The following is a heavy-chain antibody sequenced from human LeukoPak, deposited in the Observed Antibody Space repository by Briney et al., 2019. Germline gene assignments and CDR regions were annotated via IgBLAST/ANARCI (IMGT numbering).Heavy chain of an antibody. J-gene: IGHJ5*02. CDR2: IYYSGST. CDR3: ARRSITGIPHRFDP. CDR1: GGSISSSRYY. D-gene: IGHD1-20*01. Sequence: PSETLSLTCTVSGGSISSSRYYWGWIRQPPGKGLEWIGSIYYSGSTYYNPAPKSRVTISVDTSKNQFSLKLSSVTAADTAVYYCARRSITGIPHRFDPWGQGTLVTVSS. V-gene: IGHV4-39*01.